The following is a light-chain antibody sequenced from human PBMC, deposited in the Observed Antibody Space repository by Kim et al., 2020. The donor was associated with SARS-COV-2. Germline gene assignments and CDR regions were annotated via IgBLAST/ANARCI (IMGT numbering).Light chain of an antibody. J-gene: IGLJ2*01. CDR3: NSRGSNDNVL. Sequence: VALGQTVRITCQGDSLRSYYATWYQQKPGQAPIVVIYGKNNRPSGIRDRFSGSSSGDTASLTITGTQAGDEADYYCNSRGSNDNVLFGGGTQLTVL. CDR1: SLRSYY. V-gene: IGLV3-19*01. CDR2: GKN.